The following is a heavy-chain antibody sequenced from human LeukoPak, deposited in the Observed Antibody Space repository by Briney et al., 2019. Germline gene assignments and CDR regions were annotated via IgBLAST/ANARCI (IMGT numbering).Heavy chain of an antibody. CDR2: ISSSSSYI. V-gene: IGHV3-21*01. CDR1: GFTFSSYS. D-gene: IGHD3-10*01. CDR3: ARVGLPSSGGNY. Sequence: GGSLRLSCAASGFTFSSYSMNWVRQAPGKGLEWVSSISSSSSYIYYADSVKGRFTISRDNAKNSLYLQMNNLRAEDTAVYYCARVGLPSSGGNYWGQGTLVTVSS. J-gene: IGHJ4*02.